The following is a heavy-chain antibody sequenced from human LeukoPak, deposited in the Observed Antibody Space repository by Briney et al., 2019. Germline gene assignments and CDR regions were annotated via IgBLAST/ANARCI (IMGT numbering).Heavy chain of an antibody. Sequence: ASVKVSCKASGYTFTSYGISWVRQAPGQGLEWMGWISAYNGNTNYAQKLQGRVTMTTDTSTSTAYMELRSLRSDDTAVYYCARDQKRYCSGGSCYRAYYYGMDVWGKGTTVTVSS. V-gene: IGHV1-18*04. D-gene: IGHD2-15*01. CDR3: ARDQKRYCSGGSCYRAYYYGMDV. CDR1: GYTFTSYG. CDR2: ISAYNGNT. J-gene: IGHJ6*04.